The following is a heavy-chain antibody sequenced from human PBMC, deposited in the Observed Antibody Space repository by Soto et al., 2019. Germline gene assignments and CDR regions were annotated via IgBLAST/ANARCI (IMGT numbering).Heavy chain of an antibody. D-gene: IGHD4-4*01. J-gene: IGHJ6*03. V-gene: IGHV4-61*05. CDR1: GGSISSSSYY. CDR2: IYYSGST. CDR3: ASLQLNYADYYYYYMDV. Sequence: PSETLSLTCTVSGGSISSSSYYWGWIRQPPGKGLEWIGYIYYSGSTNYNPSLKSRVTISVDTSKNQFSLKLSSVTAADTAVYYCASLQLNYADYYYYYMDVWGKGTTVTVSS.